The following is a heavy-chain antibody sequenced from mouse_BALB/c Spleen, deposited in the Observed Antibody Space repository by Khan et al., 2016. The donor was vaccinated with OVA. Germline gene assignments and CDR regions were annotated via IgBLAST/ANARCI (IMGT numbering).Heavy chain of an antibody. CDR2: ISYSGST. CDR1: GYSITSGYG. Sequence: EVELVESGPGLVKPSQSLSLTCTVTGYSITSGYGWNGIRQFPGNKLEWMGYISYSGSTNYNPSLKSRISITRDTSKNQFFLQLNSVTTEDTATYYCARTARIKYWGQGTPLTVSS. J-gene: IGHJ2*01. V-gene: IGHV3-2*02. CDR3: ARTARIKY. D-gene: IGHD1-2*01.